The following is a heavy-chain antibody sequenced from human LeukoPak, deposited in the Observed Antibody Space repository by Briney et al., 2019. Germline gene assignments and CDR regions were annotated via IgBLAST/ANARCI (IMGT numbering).Heavy chain of an antibody. CDR1: GFTFSTYA. J-gene: IGHJ4*02. CDR3: ARETDSTLFDY. Sequence: GGSLRLSCAASGFTFSTYAMSWVRQAPGKGLEWVSVISGTGGRTYYADSVKGRFTISRDNAKNSLYLQMNSLRAEDTAVYYCARETDSTLFDYWGQGTLVTVSS. CDR2: ISGTGGRT. V-gene: IGHV3-23*01. D-gene: IGHD2-2*01.